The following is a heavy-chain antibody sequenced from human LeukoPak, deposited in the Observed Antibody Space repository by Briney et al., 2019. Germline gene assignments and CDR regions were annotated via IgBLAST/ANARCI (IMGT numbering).Heavy chain of an antibody. J-gene: IGHJ4*02. CDR2: ISGSSRHK. D-gene: IGHD6-13*01. CDR1: GFSFNNYA. Sequence: PGGSLRLSCVASGFSFNNYAMNWVRQAPGKWLEWVSLISGSSRHKYYADSVKGRFTISRDNTKNSLYLQMNSLRAEDTAVYYCARTANFAAGYYIDYWGQGTLVTVSS. V-gene: IGHV3-21*01. CDR3: ARTANFAAGYYIDY.